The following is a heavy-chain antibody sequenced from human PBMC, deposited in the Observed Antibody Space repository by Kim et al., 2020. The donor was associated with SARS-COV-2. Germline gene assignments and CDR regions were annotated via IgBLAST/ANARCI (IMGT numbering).Heavy chain of an antibody. V-gene: IGHV4-39*01. CDR2: IYYSGST. Sequence: SETLSLTCTVSGGSISSSSYYWGWIRQPPGKGLEWIGSIYYSGSTYYNPSLKSRVTISVDTSKNQFSLKLSSVTAADTAVYYCARLGLRYYYGMDVWGQGTTGTVSS. D-gene: IGHD4-17*01. CDR3: ARLGLRYYYGMDV. J-gene: IGHJ6*02. CDR1: GGSISSSSYY.